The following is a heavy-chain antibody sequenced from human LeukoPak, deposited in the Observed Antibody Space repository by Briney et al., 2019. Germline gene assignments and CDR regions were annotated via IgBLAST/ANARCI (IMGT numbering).Heavy chain of an antibody. CDR1: GFTFDDYG. CDR2: VNWNGAKT. Sequence: PGGSLRLSCATSGFTFDDYGMSWVRQAPGKGLEWVSGVNWNGAKTGYGDSAKGRFTISRDNAKNSLYLQMNSLRGEDAALYYCAREKDSTGYYDHWGQGTLVTVSS. CDR3: AREKDSTGYYDH. V-gene: IGHV3-20*04. D-gene: IGHD3-22*01. J-gene: IGHJ5*02.